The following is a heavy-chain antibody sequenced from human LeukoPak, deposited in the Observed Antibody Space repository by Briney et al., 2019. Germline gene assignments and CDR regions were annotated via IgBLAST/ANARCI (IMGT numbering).Heavy chain of an antibody. J-gene: IGHJ4*02. CDR1: GGSIRSSYYY. CDR3: ARVVEEVYDY. V-gene: IGHV4-61*01. D-gene: IGHD1-26*01. Sequence: SETLSLTCTVSGGSIRSSYYYWSWIRQPPGKGLEWIGYIYYSGSTNYNPSLKSRVTISVDTSKNQFSLKLSSVTAADTAVYYCARVVEEVYDYWGQGTLVTVSS. CDR2: IYYSGST.